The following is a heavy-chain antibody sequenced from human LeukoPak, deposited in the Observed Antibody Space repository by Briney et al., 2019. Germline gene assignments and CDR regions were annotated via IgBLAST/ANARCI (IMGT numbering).Heavy chain of an antibody. CDR1: GFTFSSYA. CDR3: AREGFF. V-gene: IGHV3-30*04. Sequence: GGSPRLSCAASGFTFSSYAMHWVRQAPGKGLEWVAVISYDGSNKYYADSVKGRFTISRDNSKNTLYLQMNSLRAEDTAVYYCAREGFFWGQGTVVTVSS. J-gene: IGHJ3*01. CDR2: ISYDGSNK.